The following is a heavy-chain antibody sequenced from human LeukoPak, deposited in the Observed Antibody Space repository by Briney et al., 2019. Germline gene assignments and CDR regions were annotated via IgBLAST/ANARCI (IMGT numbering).Heavy chain of an antibody. CDR2: ISWNSGSI. D-gene: IGHD3-10*01. J-gene: IGHJ4*02. V-gene: IGHV3-9*01. CDR1: GFTFDDYA. Sequence: QAGGSLRLSCAASGFTFDDYAMHWVRQAPGKGLEWVSGISWNSGSIGYADSVKGRFTISRDNAKNSLYLQMNSLRAEDTAVYYCARRLYYYGSGSYQPRDYWGQGTLVTVSS. CDR3: ARRLYYYGSGSYQPRDY.